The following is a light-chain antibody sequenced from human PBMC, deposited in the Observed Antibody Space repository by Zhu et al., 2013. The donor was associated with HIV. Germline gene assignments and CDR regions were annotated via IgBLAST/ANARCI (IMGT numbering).Light chain of an antibody. CDR3: QYYAGSLFT. Sequence: EIVLTQSPGTLSLSPGERATLSCRASQSVFSNYVAWYVQKPGQAPRLLIYGASSRATGIPDRFSGSGSGPDFILTISRLEPEDFAVYYCQYYAGSLFTFGGGTKVEIK. V-gene: IGKV3-20*01. CDR2: GAS. CDR1: QSVFSNY. J-gene: IGKJ4*01.